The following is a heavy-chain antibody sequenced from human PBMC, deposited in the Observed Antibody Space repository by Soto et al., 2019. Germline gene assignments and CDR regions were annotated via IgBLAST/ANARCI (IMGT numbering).Heavy chain of an antibody. CDR2: ISYDGSNK. CDR1: GFTFSSYA. J-gene: IGHJ3*02. V-gene: IGHV3-30-3*01. CDR3: ARDQMSIAGAGTEAFDI. Sequence: QVQLVESGGGVVQPGRSLRLSCAASGFTFSSYAMHWVRQAPGKGLEWVAVISYDGSNKYYADSVKGRFTISRDNSKNTLNLQMNSMRAEDTAVYYCARDQMSIAGAGTEAFDIWGQGTMVTVSS. D-gene: IGHD6-13*01.